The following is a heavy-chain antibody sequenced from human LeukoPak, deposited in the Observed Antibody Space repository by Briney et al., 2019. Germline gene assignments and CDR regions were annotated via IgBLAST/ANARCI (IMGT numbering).Heavy chain of an antibody. CDR1: EFTLRSYS. CDR3: ARDASGSSIGLIDF. Sequence: GGSLRLSCVASEFTLRSYSTHWVRQAPGKGLEWVSYISTSSTYIYYADSVMGRFTISRDNAKNSLYLHMSSLRAEDTAVYYCARDASGSSIGLIDFWGQGTLVTVSS. D-gene: IGHD1-26*01. J-gene: IGHJ4*02. CDR2: ISTSSTYI. V-gene: IGHV3-21*01.